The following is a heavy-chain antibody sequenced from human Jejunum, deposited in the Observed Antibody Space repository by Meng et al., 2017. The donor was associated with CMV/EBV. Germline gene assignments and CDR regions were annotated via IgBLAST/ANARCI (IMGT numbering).Heavy chain of an antibody. CDR3: TRNRSRPEAGD. CDR2: KNGGRAVYT. V-gene: IGHV3-23*01. J-gene: IGHJ4*01. CDR1: GFIFSKEA. D-gene: IGHD6-13*01. Sequence: AASGFIFSKEAMSWVRLATGKGRESVTSKNGGRAVYTYYAEYVEGRFIISRDISKNTLYLEMNSRRVEDTDVYYSTRNRSRPEAGDWGHGTQVTVSS.